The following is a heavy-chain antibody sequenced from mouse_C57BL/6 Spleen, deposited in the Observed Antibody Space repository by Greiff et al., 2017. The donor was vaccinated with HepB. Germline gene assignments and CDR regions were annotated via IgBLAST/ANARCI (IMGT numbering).Heavy chain of an antibody. CDR1: GYTFTSYW. V-gene: IGHV1-55*01. J-gene: IGHJ1*03. Sequence: VQLQQSGAELVKPGASVKMSCKASGYTFTSYWITWVKQRPGQGLEWIGDIYPGSGSTNYNEKFKSKATLTVDTSSRTAYMQLSSLTSEDSAVYYCARSPGSSYKYFDVWGTGTTVTVSS. CDR2: IYPGSGST. D-gene: IGHD1-1*01. CDR3: ARSPGSSYKYFDV.